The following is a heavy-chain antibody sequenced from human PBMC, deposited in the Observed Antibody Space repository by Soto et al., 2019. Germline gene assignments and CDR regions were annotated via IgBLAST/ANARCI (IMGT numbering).Heavy chain of an antibody. D-gene: IGHD3-3*01. J-gene: IGHJ4*02. Sequence: QVQLVQSGAEVKKPGASVKVSCKVSWYTLTDLSMQWVRQAPGKGLEWMGGFDPEDGETTYAQKVQGRVTMTGDTATDPAYMELSSLRSEDTAVYYCATHRSGRFLEWLPEGSLGYWGQGTLVTVSS. V-gene: IGHV1-24*01. CDR3: ATHRSGRFLEWLPEGSLGY. CDR1: WYTLTDLS. CDR2: FDPEDGET.